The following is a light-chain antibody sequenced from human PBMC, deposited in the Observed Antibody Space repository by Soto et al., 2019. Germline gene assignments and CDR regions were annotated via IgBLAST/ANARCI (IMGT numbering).Light chain of an antibody. CDR1: QSVDKW. CDR3: QQYITYSRT. CDR2: EVS. Sequence: DIQMTQFPSTLSASVGDRVTITCRASQSVDKWLDWFQQKPGKAPKVLIYEVSRLESGVPSRFTGSGSGTEFTLTISSLQPDDFATYYCQQYITYSRTFGQGTKVEVK. J-gene: IGKJ1*01. V-gene: IGKV1-5*03.